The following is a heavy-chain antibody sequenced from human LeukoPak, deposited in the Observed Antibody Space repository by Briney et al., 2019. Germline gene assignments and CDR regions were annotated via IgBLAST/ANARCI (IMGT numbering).Heavy chain of an antibody. CDR2: ISSSSSPI. Sequence: GGSLRLSCAPSGFTFSSSSMNWVRQAPGKGLEWLSYISSSSSPIYYADSVKGRFTISRDNAKNSLYLQMNSLRAEDTAVYYCARVDGYYYGSGSPNQFDYWGQGTLVTVSS. CDR3: ARVDGYYYGSGSPNQFDY. D-gene: IGHD3-10*01. V-gene: IGHV3-21*05. J-gene: IGHJ4*02. CDR1: GFTFSSSS.